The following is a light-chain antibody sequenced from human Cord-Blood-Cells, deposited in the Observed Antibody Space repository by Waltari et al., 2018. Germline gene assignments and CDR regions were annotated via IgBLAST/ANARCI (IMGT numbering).Light chain of an antibody. CDR1: SSDVGGYNY. Sequence: QSALTQPASVSGSPGQSITISCTGTSSDVGGYNYVSWYQQHQGKAPTLMIYDVSNRPSGVSNRFSGSKSGNTASLTISGLQAEDEADYYCSSYTSSSTWVFGGGTKLTVL. CDR3: SSYTSSSTWV. V-gene: IGLV2-14*03. J-gene: IGLJ3*02. CDR2: DVS.